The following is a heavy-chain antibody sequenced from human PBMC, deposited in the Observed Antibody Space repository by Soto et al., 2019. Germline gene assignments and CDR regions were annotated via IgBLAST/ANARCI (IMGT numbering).Heavy chain of an antibody. CDR1: GFTFSSYA. Sequence: GGSLRLSCAASGFTFSSYAMHWVRQAPGKGLEWVAVISYDGSNKYYADSVKGRFTISRDNSKNTLYLQMNSLRAEDTAVYYCARDRGLYSSSWLDYWGQGTLVTVSS. CDR2: ISYDGSNK. CDR3: ARDRGLYSSSWLDY. J-gene: IGHJ4*02. V-gene: IGHV3-30-3*01. D-gene: IGHD6-13*01.